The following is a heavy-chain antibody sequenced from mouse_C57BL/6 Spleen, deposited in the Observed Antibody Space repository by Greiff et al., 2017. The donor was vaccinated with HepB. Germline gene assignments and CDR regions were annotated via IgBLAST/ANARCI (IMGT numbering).Heavy chain of an antibody. D-gene: IGHD1-1*01. Sequence: EVQLQQSGPELVKPGASVKMSCKASGYTFTDYNMHWVKQSHGKSLEWIGYINPNNGGTSYNQKFKGKATLTVNKSSSTVYMELRSLTSEDSAVYYCARSPFYYGSSRGYFDVWGTGTTVTVSS. J-gene: IGHJ1*03. CDR2: INPNNGGT. CDR1: GYTFTDYN. CDR3: ARSPFYYGSSRGYFDV. V-gene: IGHV1-22*01.